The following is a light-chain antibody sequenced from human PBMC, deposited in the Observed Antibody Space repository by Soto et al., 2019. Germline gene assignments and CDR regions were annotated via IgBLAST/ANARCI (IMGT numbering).Light chain of an antibody. CDR3: QQYDTYPLT. Sequence: DVQMTQSPSSLSASVGDRVTITCRASQSINNWLAWHQQKPGKAPKFLIYDASTLETGVPSRFSGSASGTEFTLTISGLQPEDVASYYCQQYDTYPLTFGGGTRVELK. CDR2: DAS. J-gene: IGKJ4*01. V-gene: IGKV1-5*01. CDR1: QSINNW.